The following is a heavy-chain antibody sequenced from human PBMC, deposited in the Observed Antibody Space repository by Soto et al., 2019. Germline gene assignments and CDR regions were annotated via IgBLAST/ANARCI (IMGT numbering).Heavy chain of an antibody. Sequence: VQLVESGGGVVQPGRSLRLSCAASGFTFSSYGMHWVRQAPGKGLEWVAVIWYDGSNKYYADSVKGRFTISRDNSKNTLYLQMNSLRAEDTAVYYCARDGDLTYYYDSSGYHYFDYWGQGTLVTVSS. CDR3: ARDGDLTYYYDSSGYHYFDY. CDR1: GFTFSSYG. J-gene: IGHJ4*02. V-gene: IGHV3-33*01. CDR2: IWYDGSNK. D-gene: IGHD3-22*01.